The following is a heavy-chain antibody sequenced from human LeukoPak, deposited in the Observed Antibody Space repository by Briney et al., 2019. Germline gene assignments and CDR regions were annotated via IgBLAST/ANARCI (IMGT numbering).Heavy chain of an antibody. V-gene: IGHV3-53*01. CDR3: ARDYSRFYTGNWFDP. Sequence: GGSLRLSCTVSGFTVSSNSMSWVRQAPGKGPEWVSFIYTTGSTHNSDSVKGRFTISRDSSKNTLYLQMNSLRAEDTAVYYCARDYSRFYTGNWFDPWGQGTLVTVSS. CDR2: IYTTGST. D-gene: IGHD2-2*02. CDR1: GFTVSSNS. J-gene: IGHJ5*02.